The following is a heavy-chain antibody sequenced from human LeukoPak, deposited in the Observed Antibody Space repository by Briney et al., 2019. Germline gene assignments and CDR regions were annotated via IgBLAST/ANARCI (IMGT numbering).Heavy chain of an antibody. V-gene: IGHV3-66*01. D-gene: IGHD2-21*02. CDR1: GFTFNIYW. J-gene: IGHJ3*02. CDR3: ARGRRDCSGDCYVAFDI. Sequence: GGSLRLSCAASGFTFNIYWMTWVRQAPGKGLEWVSVIYSGGSTYYADSVKGRFTISRDNSKNTLYLQMNSLRAEDTAVYYCARGRRDCSGDCYVAFDIWGQGTMVTVSS. CDR2: IYSGGST.